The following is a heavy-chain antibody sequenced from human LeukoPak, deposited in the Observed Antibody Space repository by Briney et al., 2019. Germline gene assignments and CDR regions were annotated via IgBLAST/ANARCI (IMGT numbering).Heavy chain of an antibody. Sequence: PGGSLRLSCAASGFTVSSNYMSWVRQAPGKGLEWVSVIYSGGSTYYADSVKGRFTISRDNSKNTLYLQMNSLRAEDTAVYYCARSAYGSGSYYIAYWGQGTLVTVSS. CDR3: ARSAYGSGSYYIAY. V-gene: IGHV3-53*01. D-gene: IGHD3-10*01. CDR1: GFTVSSNY. CDR2: IYSGGST. J-gene: IGHJ4*02.